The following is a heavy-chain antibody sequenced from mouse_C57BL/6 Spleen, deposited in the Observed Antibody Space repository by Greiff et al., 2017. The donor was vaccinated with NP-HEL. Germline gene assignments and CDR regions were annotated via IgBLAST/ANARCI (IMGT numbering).Heavy chain of an antibody. J-gene: IGHJ3*01. CDR2: INPNNGGT. D-gene: IGHD2-5*01. Sequence: VQLQQSGPELVKPGASVKISCKASGYTFTDYYMNWVKQSHGKSLEWIGDINPNNGGTSYNQKFKGKATLTVDKSSSTAYMELRSLTSEDSAVYYCARPYSNLFAYWGQGTLVTVSA. V-gene: IGHV1-26*01. CDR1: GYTFTDYY. CDR3: ARPYSNLFAY.